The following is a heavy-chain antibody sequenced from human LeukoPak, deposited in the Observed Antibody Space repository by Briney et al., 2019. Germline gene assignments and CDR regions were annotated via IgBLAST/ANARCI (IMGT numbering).Heavy chain of an antibody. CDR3: ARYSPRVYYGMDV. Sequence: SETLSLTCTVSGGSISSYYWSWIRQPPGKGLEWIGYIYYSRSTNYNPSPKSRVTISVDTSKNQFSLKLSSVTAADTAVYYCARYSPRVYYGMDVWGQETTVTVSS. D-gene: IGHD1-26*01. V-gene: IGHV4-59*01. CDR1: GGSISSYY. J-gene: IGHJ6*02. CDR2: IYYSRST.